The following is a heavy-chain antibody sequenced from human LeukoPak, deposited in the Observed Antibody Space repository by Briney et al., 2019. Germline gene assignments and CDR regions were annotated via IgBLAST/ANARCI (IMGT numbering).Heavy chain of an antibody. CDR1: GGSISSSSYY. CDR3: ARGPAIIYYYYGMDV. V-gene: IGHV4-39*07. J-gene: IGHJ6*02. Sequence: PSETLSLTCTVSGGSISSSSYYWGWIRQPPGKGLEWIGEISPSGSTNYSPSLKSRVTMSVDTSKNQFSLKLSSVTAADTAVYYCARGPAIIYYYYGMDVWGQGTTVTVSS. D-gene: IGHD2-2*01. CDR2: ISPSGST.